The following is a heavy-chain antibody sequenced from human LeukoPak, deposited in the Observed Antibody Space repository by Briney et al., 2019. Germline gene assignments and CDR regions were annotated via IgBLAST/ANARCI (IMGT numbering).Heavy chain of an antibody. Sequence: GASVKVSCKASGYTFTSYGISWVRQAPGQGLEWMGWISAYNGNTNYAQKLQGRVTMTTDTSTSTAYMELRSLRSDDTAVYYCARDDCTNGVCYTGFFDYWGQGTLVTVSS. V-gene: IGHV1-18*01. CDR3: ARDDCTNGVCYTGFFDY. D-gene: IGHD2-8*01. CDR2: ISAYNGNT. CDR1: GYTFTSYG. J-gene: IGHJ4*02.